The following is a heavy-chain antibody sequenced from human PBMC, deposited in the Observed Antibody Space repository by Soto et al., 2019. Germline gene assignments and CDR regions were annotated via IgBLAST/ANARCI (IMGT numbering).Heavy chain of an antibody. J-gene: IGHJ6*02. CDR2: LSQSGTT. CDR1: VASLSSDNR. CDR3: AKKVPAALRIYYFFCLDV. V-gene: IGHV4-4*02. D-gene: IGHD2-15*01. Sequence: QVQLQESGPGLVKPSGTLSLTCAVSVASLSSDNRWTWVRQPPGEGLAWIGELSQSGTTKYTPSLASRVTISVDKSKNQFSLRLTSMTAADTAVYYCAKKVPAALRIYYFFCLDVWGQGTTVNVSS.